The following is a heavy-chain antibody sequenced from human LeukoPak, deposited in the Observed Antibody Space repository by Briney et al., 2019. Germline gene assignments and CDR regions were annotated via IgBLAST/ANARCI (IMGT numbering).Heavy chain of an antibody. CDR2: INHSGST. D-gene: IGHD5-18*01. CDR3: ARDRRQLGVDY. Sequence: SETLSLTCAVYGGSFSGYYWSWIRQPPGKGLEWIGEINHSGSTNYNPSLKSRVTISADTSKNQFSLKLSSVTAADTAVYYCARDRRQLGVDYWGQGTLVTVSS. V-gene: IGHV4-34*01. J-gene: IGHJ4*02. CDR1: GGSFSGYY.